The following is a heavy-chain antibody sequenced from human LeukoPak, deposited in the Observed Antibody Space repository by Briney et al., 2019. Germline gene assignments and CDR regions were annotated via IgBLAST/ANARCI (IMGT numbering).Heavy chain of an antibody. V-gene: IGHV4-59*01. CDR1: GDSLNTYY. CDR3: ARVVRGVVTSNWFDP. D-gene: IGHD2-21*02. CDR2: VASSGTS. J-gene: IGHJ5*02. Sequence: PSETLSLTCTVSGDSLNTYYLTWIRQTPGKELEWIGFVASSGTSNYNPSLKSRVSISIDTSKNQFSLALTSVTPADTAVYYCARVVRGVVTSNWFDPWGQGTLVSVSS.